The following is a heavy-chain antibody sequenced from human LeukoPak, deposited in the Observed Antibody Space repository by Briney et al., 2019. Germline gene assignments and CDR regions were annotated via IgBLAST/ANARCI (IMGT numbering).Heavy chain of an antibody. CDR1: GFTFSSYS. CDR3: AGAPPTVVTPFDY. V-gene: IGHV3-21*01. D-gene: IGHD4-23*01. CDR2: ISSSSSYI. J-gene: IGHJ4*02. Sequence: GGSLRLSCAASGFTFSSYSMNWVRQAPGKGLEWVSSISSSSSYIYYADSVKGRFTISRDNAKNSLYLQMNSLRAEDTAVYYCAGAPPTVVTPFDYWGQGTLVTVSS.